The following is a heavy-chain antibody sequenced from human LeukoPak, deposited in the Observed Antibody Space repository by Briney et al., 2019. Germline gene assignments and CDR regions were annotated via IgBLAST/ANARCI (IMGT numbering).Heavy chain of an antibody. CDR1: GFIFRDYY. J-gene: IGHJ4*02. V-gene: IGHV3-11*04. CDR3: ARDSPSSTSWGY. D-gene: IGHD2-2*01. CDR2: ISSSSSTI. Sequence: GGSLRLSCEASGFIFRDYYMSWVRQAPGKGLEWVSYISSSSSTIYYADSVKGRFTISRDNAKNSLYLQMNSLRAEDTAVYYCARDSPSSTSWGYWGQGTLVTVSS.